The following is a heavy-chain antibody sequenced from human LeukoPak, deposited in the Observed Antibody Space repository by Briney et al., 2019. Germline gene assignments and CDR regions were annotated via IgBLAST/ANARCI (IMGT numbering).Heavy chain of an antibody. CDR1: GFTFSNVW. D-gene: IGHD3-22*01. CDR2: IESKTDGATT. CDR3: TTDVPYYYDRSPTINDY. J-gene: IGHJ4*02. V-gene: IGHV3-15*04. Sequence: GGSLRLSCAVSGFTFSNVWMSWVRQAPGKGLEWVGRIESKTDGATTDYGAPVKGRFTVSRDDSKNTLYLQMNSLKTEDTAVYYCTTDVPYYYDRSPTINDYWGQGTLVTVSS.